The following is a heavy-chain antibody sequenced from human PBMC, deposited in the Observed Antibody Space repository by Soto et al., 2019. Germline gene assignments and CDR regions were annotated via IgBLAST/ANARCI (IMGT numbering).Heavy chain of an antibody. D-gene: IGHD3-22*01. CDR2: IWSDGSNK. CDR3: ARVSGAGYYDRTCYFDY. J-gene: IGHJ4*02. Sequence: GGSLRLSCAASGFSFSSYGMHWVRQAPGKGLEWVAGIWSDGSNKYYGDSAKGRFTSSRDNSTNSLDLEMNSLRAEDTAVYYCARVSGAGYYDRTCYFDYWGQGTLVTVSS. CDR1: GFSFSSYG. V-gene: IGHV3-33*02.